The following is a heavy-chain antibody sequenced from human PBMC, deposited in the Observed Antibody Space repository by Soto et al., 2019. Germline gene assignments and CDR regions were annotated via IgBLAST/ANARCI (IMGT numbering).Heavy chain of an antibody. CDR2: VNSDGGST. D-gene: IGHD3-9*01. V-gene: IGHV3-74*01. J-gene: IGHJ4*02. CDR1: ELTFSSYW. CDR3: AKPKYYDILTGYPYYFDY. Sequence: EPQSLSCAASELTFSSYWRHWVRKEPGKGLVWVSGVNSDGGSTTYADSVKGRFTISRDNSKNTLYLQMNSLRAEDTAVYYCAKPKYYDILTGYPYYFDYWGQGTLVTVSS.